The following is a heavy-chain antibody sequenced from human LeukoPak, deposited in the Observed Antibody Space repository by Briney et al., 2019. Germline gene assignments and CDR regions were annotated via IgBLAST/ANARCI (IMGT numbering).Heavy chain of an antibody. CDR1: GFTFSSYW. J-gene: IGHJ4*02. CDR2: IKQDGSEK. Sequence: GFLRLSCAASGFTFSSYWMSWVRQAPGKGLEWVANIKQDGSEKYCVDSVKGRFTISRDNAKNSLYLQMNSLRAEDTAVYYCASALPYYDFWSGYYGLGTFDYWGQGTLATVSS. V-gene: IGHV3-7*01. CDR3: ASALPYYDFWSGYYGLGTFDY. D-gene: IGHD3-3*01.